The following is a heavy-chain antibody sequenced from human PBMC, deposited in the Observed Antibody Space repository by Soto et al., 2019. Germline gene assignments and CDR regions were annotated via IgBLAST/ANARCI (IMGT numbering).Heavy chain of an antibody. CDR2: ISQSGYT. CDR3: ARRLIASPACDI. D-gene: IGHD3-22*01. CDR1: NGSLNGYY. Sequence: QVQLHQWGAGPLKPSETLSLTCGVYNGSLNGYYWVWIRQPPGKGLEWVGEISQSGYTNDNPSLKSRLTRSVDKSRSHVTLSLISVTAADTAIYYCARRLIASPACDIWGQGTVVTVSS. J-gene: IGHJ3*02. V-gene: IGHV4-34*01.